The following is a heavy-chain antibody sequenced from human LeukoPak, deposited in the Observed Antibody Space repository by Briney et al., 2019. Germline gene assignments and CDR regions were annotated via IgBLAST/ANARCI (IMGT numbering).Heavy chain of an antibody. V-gene: IGHV3-9*01. CDR2: ISWNSGSI. CDR3: AKGGAIFGPFDP. J-gene: IGHJ5*02. CDR1: GFTFDDYA. D-gene: IGHD3-3*01. Sequence: PGRSLRLSCAASGFTFDDYAMPWVRQAPGKGLEWVSGISWNSGSIGYADSVKGRFTISRDNAKNSLYLQMNSLRAEDTALYYCAKGGAIFGPFDPWGQGTLVTVSS.